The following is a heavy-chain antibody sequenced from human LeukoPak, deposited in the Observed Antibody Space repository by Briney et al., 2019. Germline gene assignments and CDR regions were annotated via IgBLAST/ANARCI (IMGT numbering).Heavy chain of an antibody. Sequence: PSETLSLTCTVSGVSGGSISSYYLSWIRQPPGKGLEWIGYIYYSGSTNSNPSLKSRVSISVDTSQNQFSLKLNSLTATNTAVYYCSRSLLVTTPHFDYWGQGILVTVSS. J-gene: IGHJ4*02. D-gene: IGHD4-17*01. CDR1: GGSISSYY. V-gene: IGHV4-59*08. CDR2: IYYSGST. CDR3: SRSLLVTTPHFDY.